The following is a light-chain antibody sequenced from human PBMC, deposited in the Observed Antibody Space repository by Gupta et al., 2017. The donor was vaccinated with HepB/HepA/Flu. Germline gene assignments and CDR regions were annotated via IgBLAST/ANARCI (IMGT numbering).Light chain of an antibody. CDR2: GNS. CDR3: QSYDSSLSAHYV. Sequence: QSVLTQPPSVSGAPGQRVTISCTGSSSNIGAGYDVHWYQQLPGTAPKLLIYGNSNRPSGVPDRFSGSKSGTSAFLAITGLQAEDEADYYCQSYDSSLSAHYVFGTGTKFTVL. J-gene: IGLJ1*01. V-gene: IGLV1-40*01. CDR1: SSNIGAGYD.